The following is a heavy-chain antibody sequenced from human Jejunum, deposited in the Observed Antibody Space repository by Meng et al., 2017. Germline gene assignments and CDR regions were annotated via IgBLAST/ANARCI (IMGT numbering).Heavy chain of an antibody. J-gene: IGHJ4*01. Sequence: GESLKISCEASGFILSNYDMNWVRQSPGKGMEWVADSSADGTSVHYADSLKGRFTISRDNVKNSLVLEILSVTAEDTAIYYCARTRTVARGFIIPHCFDFWGHGTLVTVSS. D-gene: IGHD3-10*01. CDR3: ARTRTVARGFIIPHCFDF. CDR1: GFILSNYD. CDR2: SSADGTSV. V-gene: IGHV3-48*03.